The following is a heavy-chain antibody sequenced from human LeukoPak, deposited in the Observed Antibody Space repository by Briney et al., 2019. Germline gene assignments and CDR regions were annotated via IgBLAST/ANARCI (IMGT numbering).Heavy chain of an antibody. CDR1: GFTFGNYA. CDR3: AKFPGTYYVFVDY. V-gene: IGHV3-23*01. CDR2: ISGSGGST. D-gene: IGHD2/OR15-2a*01. Sequence: GGSSTLYCAGSGFTFGNYAMTWVRQAPGKGLEWVSAISGSGGSTYYADSVKGRFTISRDNSKNTLYLQMNSLRAEDTAVYYCAKFPGTYYVFVDYWGPGTLVTVSS. J-gene: IGHJ4*01.